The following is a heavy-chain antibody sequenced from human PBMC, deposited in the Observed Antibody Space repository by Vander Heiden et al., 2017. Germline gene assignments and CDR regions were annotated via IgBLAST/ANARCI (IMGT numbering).Heavy chain of an antibody. D-gene: IGHD4-17*01. V-gene: IGHV4-39*01. J-gene: IGHJ4*02. CDR1: GGSISSSDYW. CDR2: IYYNGNI. Sequence: QVQLQESGPGLVKLSETLSLTCTVPGGSISSSDYWWGWIRQPPGKGLEWIGNIYYNGNIYYNPSLRSRVAISVDTSTSQFSLTLSSVTAADTAVYYCTRHFYTVTTPADYWGQGTLVTVSS. CDR3: TRHFYTVTTPADY.